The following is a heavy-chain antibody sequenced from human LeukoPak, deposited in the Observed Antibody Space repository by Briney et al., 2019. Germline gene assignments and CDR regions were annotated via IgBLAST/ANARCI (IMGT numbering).Heavy chain of an antibody. V-gene: IGHV4-4*02. CDR3: ARDLYIVVVPAGYWYFDL. D-gene: IGHD2-2*01. Sequence: SETLSLTCAVSGGSISSSNWWSWVRQPPGKGLEWIGEIYHSGSTNYNPSLKSRVTISVDKSKNQFSLKLSSVTAADTAVYYRARDLYIVVVPAGYWYFDLWGRGTLVTVSS. CDR1: GGSISSSNW. CDR2: IYHSGST. J-gene: IGHJ2*01.